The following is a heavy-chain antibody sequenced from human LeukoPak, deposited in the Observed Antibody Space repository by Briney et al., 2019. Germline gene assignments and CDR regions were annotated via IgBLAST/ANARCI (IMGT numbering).Heavy chain of an antibody. CDR1: GFTFSSYA. CDR2: ISASGGTT. D-gene: IGHD3-9*01. Sequence: GGSLRLSCAPSGFTFSSYALSWVRQAPGKGLEWVSVISASGGTTYYADSVKGRFTISRDTSKDTVYLQMHSLRAEDTAVYYCAKGDVLPSYPTFDYWGQGTLVTVSS. V-gene: IGHV3-23*01. J-gene: IGHJ4*02. CDR3: AKGDVLPSYPTFDY.